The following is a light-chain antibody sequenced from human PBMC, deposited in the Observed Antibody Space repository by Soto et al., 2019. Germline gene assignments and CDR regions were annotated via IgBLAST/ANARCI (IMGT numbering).Light chain of an antibody. CDR3: QQYNNRWT. CDR1: QSVGSN. V-gene: IGKV3-15*01. CDR2: GAS. J-gene: IGKJ1*01. Sequence: EIVMTQSPATLSVSPGERATLSCRARQSVGSNLAWYQQKPGQAPRLLIYGASTRAAGSPGRFSGSGSGTEFTLIISSLQSEDFAVYFCQQYNNRWTFGPGTKVES.